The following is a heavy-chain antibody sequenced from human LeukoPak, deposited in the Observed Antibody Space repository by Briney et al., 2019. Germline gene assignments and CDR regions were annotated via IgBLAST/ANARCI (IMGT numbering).Heavy chain of an antibody. CDR3: ARGQSIVGATNAPFDY. D-gene: IGHD1-26*01. CDR2: IYPGDSDT. V-gene: IGHV5-51*01. J-gene: IGHJ4*02. Sequence: GESLKISCKGSGYSFTSYWIGWVRQMPGKGLAWMGIIYPGDSDTRYSPSFQGQVTISADKFISTAYLQWSGLKASDTAMYYCARGQSIVGATNAPFDYWGQGTLVTVSS. CDR1: GYSFTSYW.